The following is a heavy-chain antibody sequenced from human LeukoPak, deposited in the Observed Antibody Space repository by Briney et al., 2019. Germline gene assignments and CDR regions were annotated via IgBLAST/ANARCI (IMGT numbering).Heavy chain of an antibody. Sequence: SETLSLTCTVSGGSISSSSYYWGWIRQPPGKGLEWIGSIYYSGSTYYNPSLKSRVTISVDSSKNQFSLKLSSVTAADTAVYYCARLSNWNYGFDPWGQGTLVTVSS. CDR1: GGSISSSSYY. CDR2: IYYSGST. V-gene: IGHV4-39*07. CDR3: ARLSNWNYGFDP. D-gene: IGHD1-7*01. J-gene: IGHJ5*02.